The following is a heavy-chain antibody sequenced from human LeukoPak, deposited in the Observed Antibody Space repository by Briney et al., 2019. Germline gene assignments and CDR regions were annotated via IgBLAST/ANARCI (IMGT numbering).Heavy chain of an antibody. Sequence: PSETLSLTCTVSGGSISSSSYYWGWIRQPPGKGLEWIGSIYYSGSTYYNPSLRSRVTISVDTPKNQFSLKLSSVTAAETAVYYCARRPYSFNWFDPWGQGTLVTVSS. D-gene: IGHD4-11*01. CDR1: GGSISSSSYY. CDR3: ARRPYSFNWFDP. J-gene: IGHJ5*02. V-gene: IGHV4-39*01. CDR2: IYYSGST.